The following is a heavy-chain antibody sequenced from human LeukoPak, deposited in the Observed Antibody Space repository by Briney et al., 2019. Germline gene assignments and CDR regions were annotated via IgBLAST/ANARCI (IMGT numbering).Heavy chain of an antibody. J-gene: IGHJ3*02. Sequence: ASVKVSCKASGYTFTGYYMHWVRQAPGQGLEWMGWINPNSGDTNYAQKFQGRVTMTRDTSINTAYMELSRLTSDDTAVYYCARDGNFDIWGQGTMVTVSS. CDR3: ARDGNFDI. CDR1: GYTFTGYY. CDR2: INPNSGDT. D-gene: IGHD4-23*01. V-gene: IGHV1-2*02.